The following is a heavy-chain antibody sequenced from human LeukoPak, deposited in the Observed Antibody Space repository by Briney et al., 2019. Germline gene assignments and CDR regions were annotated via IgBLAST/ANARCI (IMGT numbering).Heavy chain of an antibody. J-gene: IGHJ4*02. D-gene: IGHD4-17*01. V-gene: IGHV1-69*04. CDR3: AREISMTTVPNGAFDY. Sequence: SVKVSCKASGGTFSSYTISWVRQAPGQGLEWMGRIIPILGIANYAQKFQGRVTITADKSTSTAYMELSSLRSEDTAVYYCAREISMTTVPNGAFDYWGQGALVTVSS. CDR1: GGTFSSYT. CDR2: IIPILGIA.